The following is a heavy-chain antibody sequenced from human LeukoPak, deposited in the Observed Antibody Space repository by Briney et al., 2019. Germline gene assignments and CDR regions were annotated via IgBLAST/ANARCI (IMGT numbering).Heavy chain of an antibody. D-gene: IGHD6-19*01. CDR3: ARDDTSGGYYEFGY. Sequence: GGSLRLSCAASGFTFSSYWMSWVRQAPGKGLECVSVIANDGRTYYSNSVKGRFTISRDISKNMVYLQMNSLRADDTAVYYCARDDTSGGYYEFGYWGQGTLVTVSS. V-gene: IGHV3-53*01. CDR1: GFTFSSYW. CDR2: IANDGRT. J-gene: IGHJ4*02.